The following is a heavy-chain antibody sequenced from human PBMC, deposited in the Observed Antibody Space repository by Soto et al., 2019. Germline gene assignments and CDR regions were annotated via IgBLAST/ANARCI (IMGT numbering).Heavy chain of an antibody. Sequence: PGGSLRLSCAASGFTFSSYAMNWVRQAPGKGLEWVSAISGSDTSTYYADSVKGRFTISRDNSKNTLYLQMNSLRAEDSAVYTCAKDLYSGSESRGAFDIWGQGTVVTVSS. V-gene: IGHV3-23*01. D-gene: IGHD3-10*01. J-gene: IGHJ3*02. CDR1: GFTFSSYA. CDR2: ISGSDTST. CDR3: AKDLYSGSESRGAFDI.